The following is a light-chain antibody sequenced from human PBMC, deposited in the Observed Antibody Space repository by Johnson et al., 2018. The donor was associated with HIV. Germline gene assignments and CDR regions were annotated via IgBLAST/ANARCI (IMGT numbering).Light chain of an antibody. CDR2: ENN. CDR1: KSNIGNNY. CDR3: GTWDSRLSGGV. V-gene: IGLV1-51*02. J-gene: IGLJ1*01. Sequence: QSALTQPPSVSAAPGQKVTISCSGTKSNIGNNYVSWYQQFPGTAPKLLIYENNKRSSGIPDRFSGSKSGTSATLGITGLQTGDEADYYCGTWDSRLSGGVFGSGTKVTVL.